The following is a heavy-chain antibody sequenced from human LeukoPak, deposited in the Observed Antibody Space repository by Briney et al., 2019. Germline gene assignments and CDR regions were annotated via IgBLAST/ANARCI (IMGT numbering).Heavy chain of an antibody. CDR2: MNPNSGNT. Sequence: GASVKVSCKASGYTFTSYVINWVRQATGQGLEWVGWMNPNSGNTGYAQKFQGRVTITRNTSISTAYMELSSLRSEDTAVYYCARGSSYYDILTGYGDYWGQGTLVTVSS. D-gene: IGHD3-9*01. V-gene: IGHV1-8*03. CDR1: GYTFTSYV. CDR3: ARGSSYYDILTGYGDY. J-gene: IGHJ4*02.